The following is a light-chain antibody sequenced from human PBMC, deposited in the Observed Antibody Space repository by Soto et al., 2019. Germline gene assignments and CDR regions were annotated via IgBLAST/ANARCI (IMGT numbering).Light chain of an antibody. CDR3: QQYTSSLIT. V-gene: IGKV3-20*01. CDR1: QTISSNY. J-gene: IGKJ5*01. Sequence: EFVLSQSPGTLSLSPGEGATLSCRASQTISSNYLAWYQQKPGQAPRLLIYGASGRATGIPDRFSGSGSGTDFTLTISRLEPEDFAVYYCQQYTSSLITFGQGTRLE. CDR2: GAS.